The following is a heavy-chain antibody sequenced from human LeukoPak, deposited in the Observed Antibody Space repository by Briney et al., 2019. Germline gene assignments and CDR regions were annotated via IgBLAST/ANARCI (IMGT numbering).Heavy chain of an antibody. V-gene: IGHV3-23*01. CDR3: AKDYQTAMVPLDY. CDR2: ISAGSGDI. D-gene: IGHD5-18*01. J-gene: IGHJ4*02. CDR1: GFTFSIYA. Sequence: GGSLRLSCAASGFTFSIYAMSWVRQAPGKGLEWVSTISAGSGDIFYADSVKGRFTISRDNSKNTLYLQMNSLRAEDTALYYCAKDYQTAMVPLDYWGQGTPVAVSS.